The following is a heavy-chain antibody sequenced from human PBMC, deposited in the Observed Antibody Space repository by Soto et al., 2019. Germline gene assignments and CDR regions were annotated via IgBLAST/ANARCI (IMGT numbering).Heavy chain of an antibody. CDR2: IIPMFGSA. Sequence: QVQLVQSGAEVRKPGSSVKVSCKASGGSFSSFAFSWVRQAPGQGLEWMGGIIPMFGSANYAQEILGRVTVTADDSTSTAYMEISGLTFEDTAVYYCAKDRRADWESYYYYAMDVWGQGTTVTVSS. CDR1: GGSFSSFA. J-gene: IGHJ6*02. CDR3: AKDRRADWESYYYYAMDV. D-gene: IGHD1-26*01. V-gene: IGHV1-69*01.